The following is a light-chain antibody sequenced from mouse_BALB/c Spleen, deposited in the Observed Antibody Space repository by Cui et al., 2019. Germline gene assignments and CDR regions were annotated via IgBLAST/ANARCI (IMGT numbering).Light chain of an antibody. Sequence: DIVMTQSHKFMSTSVGDRVRITCKASQNVGTTVAWYQQKPGQSPKLLIYWASTRHTGVPDRFTGSGSGTDFTLTISNVQSEDLADYFCQQYNNYPPSLTFGAGTKLELK. V-gene: IGKV6-23*01. J-gene: IGKJ5*01. CDR3: QQYNNYPPSLT. CDR1: QNVGTT. CDR2: WAS.